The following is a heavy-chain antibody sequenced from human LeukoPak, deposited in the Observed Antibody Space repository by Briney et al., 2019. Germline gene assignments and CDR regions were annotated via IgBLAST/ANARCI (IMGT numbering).Heavy chain of an antibody. Sequence: GASVKVSCKTPGGDFSTYSISWVRQAPGQGLEWMGGFIPTYDTGNSAPRSRGRVTITTDEVTSTAYMELSSLRSEDTAVYYCARDGTEDIVAKGENPNYYWGQGTLVTVSS. J-gene: IGHJ4*02. CDR1: GGDFSTYS. V-gene: IGHV1-69*05. CDR3: ARDGTEDIVAKGENPNYY. CDR2: FIPTYDTG. D-gene: IGHD5-12*01.